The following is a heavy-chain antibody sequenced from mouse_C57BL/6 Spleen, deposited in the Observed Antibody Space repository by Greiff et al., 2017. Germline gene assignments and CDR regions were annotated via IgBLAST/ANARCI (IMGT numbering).Heavy chain of an antibody. D-gene: IGHD2-2*01. J-gene: IGHJ3*01. Sequence: VQLQESGPELVKPGASVKLSCKASGYTFTSYGINWVKQRPGQGLEWIGGIYARDGSTKYNEKFKGKSTLTVDTSSSTVYMELHSLTSEDAAVYFCARESTIVTCTFAYWGQGTLVTVAA. CDR2: IYARDGST. CDR3: ARESTIVTCTFAY. V-gene: IGHV1-85*01. CDR1: GYTFTSYG.